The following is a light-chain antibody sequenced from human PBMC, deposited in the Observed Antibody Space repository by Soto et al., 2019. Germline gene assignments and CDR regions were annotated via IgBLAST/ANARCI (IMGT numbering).Light chain of an antibody. CDR2: YDD. CDR3: SAWDDSLNGPV. V-gene: IGLV1-36*01. CDR1: NSNIGINA. J-gene: IGLJ2*01. Sequence: QSVLTQPPSVSGAPRQRVTISCSGSNSNIGINAVNWYQQLQGKAPKLLIDYDDLLPSGVSDPFSDSKSCTSASQAISWLQSEDEGGYDWSAWDDSLNGPVFGGGTNLTV.